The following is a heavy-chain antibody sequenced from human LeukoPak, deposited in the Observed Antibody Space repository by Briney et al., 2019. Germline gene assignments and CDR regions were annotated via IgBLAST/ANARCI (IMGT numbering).Heavy chain of an antibody. J-gene: IGHJ4*02. D-gene: IGHD1-14*01. Sequence: PSETLSLTCAVSGASTDTHYWSWIRQPQGRGLEWIGNIFYRGSTNYNPSLKSRVTLSVDTSKNHFSLRLSSVTAADTAIYYCARGPLYFEFWGQGTLVTVSS. CDR2: IFYRGST. CDR1: GASTDTHY. V-gene: IGHV4-59*11. CDR3: ARGPLYFEF.